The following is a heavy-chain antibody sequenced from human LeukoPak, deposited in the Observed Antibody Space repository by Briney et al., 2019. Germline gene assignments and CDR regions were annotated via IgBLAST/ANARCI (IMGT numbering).Heavy chain of an antibody. Sequence: SETLSLTCAVYGGSFSGYYWSWIRQPPGKGLEWIGEINHSGSTNYNPSLKSRVTISVDTSKNQFSLKLSSVTAADTAVYYCARGRYSYGPQNYDYMDVWGKGTTVTISS. CDR2: INHSGST. CDR3: ARGRYSYGPQNYDYMDV. CDR1: GGSFSGYY. V-gene: IGHV4-34*01. D-gene: IGHD5-18*01. J-gene: IGHJ6*03.